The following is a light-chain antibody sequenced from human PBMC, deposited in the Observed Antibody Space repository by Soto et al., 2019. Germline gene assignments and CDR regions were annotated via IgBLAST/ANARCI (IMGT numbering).Light chain of an antibody. CDR3: QSYDGSLEYV. Sequence: QSVLTQPPSVSGAPGQSINISCTGSSCNIAATYVVHWYQQLPGTAPKLLISGNNNRPSGVPDRFSGSKSGTSASLAITGVEDEDEYYYCCQSYDGSLEYVFGTGTKVTVL. CDR2: GNN. J-gene: IGLJ1*01. CDR1: SCNIAATYV. V-gene: IGLV1-40*01.